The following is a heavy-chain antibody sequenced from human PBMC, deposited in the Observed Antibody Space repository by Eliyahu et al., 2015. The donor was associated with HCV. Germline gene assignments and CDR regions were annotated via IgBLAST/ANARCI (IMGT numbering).Heavy chain of an antibody. CDR2: VFPGDADA. CDR3: ARRVAIGHWFFDL. V-gene: IGHV5-51*03. Sequence: EVQLVQSGAEVKKPGESLKISCKASGYSFTSNWIGWVRQVPGKGLEWMGTVFPGDADAKYSPSFQGHVTFSVDKSISSAYLQWSSLKISDTAIYYCARRVAIGHWFFDLWGRGTLVTVSS. J-gene: IGHJ2*01. D-gene: IGHD2-15*01. CDR1: GYSFTSNW.